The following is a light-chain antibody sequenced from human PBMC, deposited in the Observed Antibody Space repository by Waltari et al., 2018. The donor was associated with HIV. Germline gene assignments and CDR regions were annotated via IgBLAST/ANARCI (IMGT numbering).Light chain of an antibody. CDR3: SVWDVTLNGLV. CDR1: SSNIGSRS. J-gene: IGLJ2*01. CDR2: SNT. V-gene: IGLV1-44*01. Sequence: QPLLTQSPSASGTPGQRVNISCFGTSSNIGSRSVNWYQHFPGPPPKLLIFSNTDRPSGVPDRFSGSKSGTSASLAITGLHSQDEADYYCSVWDVTLNGLVFGGGTRLSVL.